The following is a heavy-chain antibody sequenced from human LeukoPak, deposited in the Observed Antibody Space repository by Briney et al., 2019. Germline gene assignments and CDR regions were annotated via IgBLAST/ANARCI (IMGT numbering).Heavy chain of an antibody. Sequence: ASVKVSCKASGGTFSSYAISWVRQAPGQGLEWMGWIIPLFGTANYAQKFQGRVTITADKSTSTAYMELSSLRSEDTAVYYCSTSSSWLPSDYWGQGTLVTVSS. J-gene: IGHJ4*02. CDR2: IIPLFGTA. CDR3: STSSSWLPSDY. CDR1: GGTFSSYA. V-gene: IGHV1-69*06. D-gene: IGHD6-13*01.